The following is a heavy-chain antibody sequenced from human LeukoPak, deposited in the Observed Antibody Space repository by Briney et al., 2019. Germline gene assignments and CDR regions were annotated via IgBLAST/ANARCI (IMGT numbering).Heavy chain of an antibody. J-gene: IGHJ4*02. Sequence: GGSLRLSCAVSGFTFSSYWMSWFPQAPGKGLEWVANINQDGSQKFSVDSVKGRFTISRDNAKNSLSLQMNSLRVEDTAVYYCARDWFDGDYDRFDYWGQGTLVTVSS. CDR1: GFTFSSYW. CDR2: INQDGSQK. CDR3: ARDWFDGDYDRFDY. D-gene: IGHD4-17*01. V-gene: IGHV3-7*03.